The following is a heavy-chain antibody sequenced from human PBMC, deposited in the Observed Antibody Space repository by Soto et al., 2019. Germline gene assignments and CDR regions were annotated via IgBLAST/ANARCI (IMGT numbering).Heavy chain of an antibody. CDR1: GGSISSGSYY. D-gene: IGHD3-9*01. J-gene: IGHJ4*02. V-gene: IGHV4-61*01. Sequence: SETLSLTCAVSGGSISSGSYYWAWIRQPPGKGLEYIGNIYYSGSTNYNPSLKSRVTISVDTSKNQFSLKLSSVTAADTAVYYCARVRYFDWSNIDYWGQGTLVTVSS. CDR3: ARVRYFDWSNIDY. CDR2: IYYSGST.